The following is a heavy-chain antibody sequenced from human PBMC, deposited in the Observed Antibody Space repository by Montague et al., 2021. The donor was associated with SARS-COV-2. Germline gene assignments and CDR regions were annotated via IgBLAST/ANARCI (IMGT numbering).Heavy chain of an antibody. CDR3: ARGQVTIFGVLIMLTAAGALDI. J-gene: IGHJ3*02. CDR2: INHSGST. CDR1: DGSFSGYY. Sequence: SETLSLTCAVYDGSFSGYYWSWIRQPPGKGLEWIGEINHSGSTNYNPSLKSRVTISVDTSKNQFSLKLNFVSAADTAVYYCARGQVTIFGVLIMLTAAGALDIWGQGTMVTVSS. V-gene: IGHV4-34*01. D-gene: IGHD3-3*01.